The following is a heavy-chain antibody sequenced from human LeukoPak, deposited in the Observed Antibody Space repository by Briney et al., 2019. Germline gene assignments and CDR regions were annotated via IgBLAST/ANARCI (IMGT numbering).Heavy chain of an antibody. V-gene: IGHV1-18*01. CDR3: ARDRVLLCGTSCLGHTDGMDV. J-gene: IGHJ6*02. CDR2: ISAYNGNT. D-gene: IGHD2-2*01. Sequence: ASVKVSCKASGYTFTSYGISWVRQAPGQGLEWMGWISAYNGNTNYAQKLQGRVTMTTDTSTSTAYMELRSLRSDDTAVYYCARDRVLLCGTSCLGHTDGMDVWGQGTTVTVSS. CDR1: GYTFTSYG.